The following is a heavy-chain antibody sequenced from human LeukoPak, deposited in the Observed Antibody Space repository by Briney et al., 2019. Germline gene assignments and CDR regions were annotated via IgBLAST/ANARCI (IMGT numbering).Heavy chain of an antibody. Sequence: VSGPTLVNPTQTLTLTCTFSGFSLSTSGMCVSWIRQPPGKALEWLALIDWDDNKYYNTSLRTRPTISKDTSKNQVVLTMTNMDPVDTATYFCARYLYGDSASYFDYWGQGSLVIVSS. CDR2: IDWDDNK. V-gene: IGHV2-70*01. J-gene: IGHJ4*02. CDR1: GFSLSTSGMC. D-gene: IGHD4-17*01. CDR3: ARYLYGDSASYFDY.